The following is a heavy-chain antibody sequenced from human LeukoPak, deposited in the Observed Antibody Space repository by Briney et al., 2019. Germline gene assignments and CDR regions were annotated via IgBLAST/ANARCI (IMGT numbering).Heavy chain of an antibody. CDR2: IGWNSGSI. CDR3: AKDMGWELLGSFDY. Sequence: PGGSLRLSCAASGFTFDDYAMHWVRQAPGKGLEWVSGIGWNSGSIGYADSVKGRFTISRDNAKNSLYLQMNSLRAEDTALYYCAKDMGWELLGSFDYWGQGTLVTVSS. V-gene: IGHV3-9*01. CDR1: GFTFDDYA. J-gene: IGHJ4*02. D-gene: IGHD1-26*01.